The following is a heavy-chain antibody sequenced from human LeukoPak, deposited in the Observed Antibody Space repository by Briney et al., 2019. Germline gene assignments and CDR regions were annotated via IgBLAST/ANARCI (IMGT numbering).Heavy chain of an antibody. V-gene: IGHV1-46*01. CDR1: GYTFTSYY. J-gene: IGHJ4*02. CDR3: ARNRAYCGGDCYSFDY. D-gene: IGHD2-21*02. Sequence: ASVKVSCKASGYTFTSYYVHWVRQAPGQGLEWMGIINPSGGSTSYAQKFQGRVTMTRDTSTSTVYMELSSLRSEDTAVYYCARNRAYCGGDCYSFDYWGQGTLVTVSS. CDR2: INPSGGST.